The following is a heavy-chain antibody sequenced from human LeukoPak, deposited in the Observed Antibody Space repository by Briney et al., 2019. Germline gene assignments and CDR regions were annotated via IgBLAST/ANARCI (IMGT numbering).Heavy chain of an antibody. CDR1: GFTFNSHG. Sequence: GRSLRLSCAAPGFTFNSHGMHRVRQGPGKGLEWVAVISYDGSNKYYADSVKGRFTISRDNSKNKLYLQMNSMRAEDTAVYYCANEWWLGSFDYWGQGTLVTVSS. J-gene: IGHJ4*02. D-gene: IGHD2-15*01. CDR2: ISYDGSNK. CDR3: ANEWWLGSFDY. V-gene: IGHV3-30*18.